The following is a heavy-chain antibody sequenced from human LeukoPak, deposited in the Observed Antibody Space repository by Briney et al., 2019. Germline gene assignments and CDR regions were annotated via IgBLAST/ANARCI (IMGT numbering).Heavy chain of an antibody. J-gene: IGHJ4*02. Sequence: SETLSLTCTVSGGSVGSYYWSWIRQPPGKGLEWIGYVYYTGSTNYNPSLKSRVTISVDTSKNQFSLKLSSVTAADTAVYYCARDQEHSSHGALDYWGQGTLVTVSS. D-gene: IGHD2-2*01. CDR2: VYYTGST. CDR3: ARDQEHSSHGALDY. CDR1: GGSVGSYY. V-gene: IGHV4-59*02.